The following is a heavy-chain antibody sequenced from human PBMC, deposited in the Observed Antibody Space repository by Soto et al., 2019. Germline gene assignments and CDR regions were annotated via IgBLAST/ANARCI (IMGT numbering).Heavy chain of an antibody. CDR2: INHSGST. V-gene: IGHV4-34*01. D-gene: IGHD3-3*01. CDR3: ARGGILIRFLEWLPPAAEMAFDY. CDR1: GGSFSGYS. J-gene: IGHJ4*02. Sequence: SETLSLTCAVYGGSFSGYSWSWIRQPPGKGLEWIGEINHSGSTNYNPSLKSRVTISVDTSKNQFSLKLSSVTAADTAVYYCARGGILIRFLEWLPPAAEMAFDYWGQGTLVTVSS.